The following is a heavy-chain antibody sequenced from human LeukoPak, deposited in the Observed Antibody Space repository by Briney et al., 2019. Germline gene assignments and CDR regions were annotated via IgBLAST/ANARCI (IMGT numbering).Heavy chain of an antibody. CDR3: ARGGYTSSWYTDY. Sequence: GGSLRLSCAASGFTFSNYWMHWVRQVPGKGLVWISPINSDGSGTKYADSVKGRFTISRDNAKNTLYLQMNSLRAEDTAVCYCARGGYTSSWYTDYWGQGTLVTVSS. CDR1: GFTFSNYW. V-gene: IGHV3-74*03. CDR2: INSDGSGT. D-gene: IGHD6-13*01. J-gene: IGHJ4*02.